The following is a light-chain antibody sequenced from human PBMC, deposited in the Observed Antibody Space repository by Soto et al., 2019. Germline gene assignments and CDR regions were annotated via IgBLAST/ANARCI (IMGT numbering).Light chain of an antibody. CDR3: QQYHTWHT. V-gene: IGKV3-15*01. J-gene: IGKJ2*01. CDR2: DAS. CDR1: QSVSNN. Sequence: EVVLTQSPVTLSVSPGERATLSCRTSQSVSNNLAWYQQKPGQAPRLLIYDASTRATAIPARFSGSGSGTEFTLTSSSLQSEVFAVSYCQQYHTWHTFGQGNKLEIK.